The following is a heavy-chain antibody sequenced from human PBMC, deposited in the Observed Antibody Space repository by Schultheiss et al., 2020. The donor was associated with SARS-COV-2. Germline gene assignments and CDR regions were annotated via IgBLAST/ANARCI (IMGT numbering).Heavy chain of an antibody. V-gene: IGHV3-72*01. CDR3: ARAYSGTSHGGAFDI. CDR2: TRNKANGYTT. J-gene: IGHJ3*02. CDR1: GFIFSTYA. D-gene: IGHD1-26*01. Sequence: GGSLRLSCAASGFIFSTYAMHWVRQAPGKGLEWVGRTRNKANGYTTHYAASVKGRFTILRDDSKNSLYLQMNSLKTEDTAVYYCARAYSGTSHGGAFDIWGQGTMVTVSS.